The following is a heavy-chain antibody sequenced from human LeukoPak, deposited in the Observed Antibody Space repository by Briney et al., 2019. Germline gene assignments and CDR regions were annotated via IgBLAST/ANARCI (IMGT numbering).Heavy chain of an antibody. D-gene: IGHD2-15*01. CDR1: GFTFSNYW. Sequence: GGFLRLSCAASGFTFSNYWMRLVRPAPGKGLEWVANIREDGSEKYYVDSVKGRFTISRDNAKNSLYLQMNSLRAEDTAVYYCARVLRDIIAVVTTTGNFYFDYWGQGTLVTVSS. J-gene: IGHJ4*02. CDR2: IREDGSEK. CDR3: ARVLRDIIAVVTTTGNFYFDY. V-gene: IGHV3-7*03.